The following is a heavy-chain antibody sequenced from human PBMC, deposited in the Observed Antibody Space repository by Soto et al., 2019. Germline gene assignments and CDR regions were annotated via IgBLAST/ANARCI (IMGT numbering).Heavy chain of an antibody. CDR3: ARGERGQWLVPGYFDY. CDR2: IIPIFGTA. CDR1: RGTFSSYA. J-gene: IGHJ4*02. D-gene: IGHD6-19*01. Sequence: SMKVSCKDSRGTFSSYAISWVRQAPGQGLEWMGGIIPIFGTANYAQKFQGRVTITADESTSTAYMELSSLRSEDTAVYYCARGERGQWLVPGYFDYWGQGTLVTVSS. V-gene: IGHV1-69*13.